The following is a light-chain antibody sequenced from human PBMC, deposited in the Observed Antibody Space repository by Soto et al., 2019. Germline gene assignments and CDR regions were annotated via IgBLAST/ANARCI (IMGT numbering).Light chain of an antibody. Sequence: DIQLTQSPSFLSASVGDRVTITCRASQGLSSDLAWYQQKPGKAPKLLIYAASTLQSGVPSRFSGSGSGTDFTLTICSLQPEDFATYYCQQLNSYPITFGQGTRLEIK. J-gene: IGKJ5*01. CDR3: QQLNSYPIT. V-gene: IGKV1-9*01. CDR1: QGLSSD. CDR2: AAS.